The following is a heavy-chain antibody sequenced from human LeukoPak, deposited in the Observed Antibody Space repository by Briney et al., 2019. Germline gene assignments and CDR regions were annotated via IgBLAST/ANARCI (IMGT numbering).Heavy chain of an antibody. J-gene: IGHJ4*02. D-gene: IGHD6-13*01. CDR3: ARRSIAAAVEY. CDR2: VYYTGIT. CDR1: GGSIAGSSDY. Sequence: SETLFLTCSVSGGSIAGSSDYWGWIRQPPGKGLEWIGSVYYTGITDYNPSLKSRATIFVDTSENKFSLNLTSVTAADTAVYYCARRSIAAAVEYWGRGTLVTVSS. V-gene: IGHV4-39*01.